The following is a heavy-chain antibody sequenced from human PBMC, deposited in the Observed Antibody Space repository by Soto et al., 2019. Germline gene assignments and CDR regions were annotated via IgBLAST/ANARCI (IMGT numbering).Heavy chain of an antibody. V-gene: IGHV3-11*01. CDR3: AGDSFPYYNNSTGYGEAFDP. CDR2: TGFGGNTI. Sequence: PGGSLRLSCAASGFIFSDFYMSWIRQAPGKGLEWLSHTGFGGNTIYYADSVKARFTVSRDNAKNSLYLQMNSLRVEDTAVYYCAGDSFPYYNNSTGYGEAFDPWGQGTVVTVSS. J-gene: IGHJ5*02. CDR1: GFIFSDFY. D-gene: IGHD3-22*01.